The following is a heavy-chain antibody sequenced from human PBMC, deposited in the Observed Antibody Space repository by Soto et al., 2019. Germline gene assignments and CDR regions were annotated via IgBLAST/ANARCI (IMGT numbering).Heavy chain of an antibody. Sequence: VKVSCKASGGTFSSYTISWVRQAPGQGLEWMGRIIPILGIANYAQKFQGRVTITADKSTSTAYMELSSLRSEDTAVYYCAKGDYGGPYYFDYWGQGTLVTVS. CDR2: IIPILGIA. CDR3: AKGDYGGPYYFDY. CDR1: GGTFSSYT. D-gene: IGHD4-17*01. V-gene: IGHV1-69*02. J-gene: IGHJ4*02.